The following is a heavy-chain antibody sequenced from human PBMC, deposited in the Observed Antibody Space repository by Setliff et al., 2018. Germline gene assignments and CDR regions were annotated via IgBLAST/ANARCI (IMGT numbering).Heavy chain of an antibody. Sequence: GESLRLSCAASGFTFSSYWMSWVRQAPGKGLEWVANIKQDGSEKYYVDSVKGRLTISRDNAKNSLYLQMNSLRAEDTAVYYCARDHAYGSRFYYYYYNMDVWGQGTTVTVSS. V-gene: IGHV3-7*01. CDR2: IKQDGSEK. CDR1: GFTFSSYW. CDR3: ARDHAYGSRFYYYYYNMDV. D-gene: IGHD3-10*01. J-gene: IGHJ6*02.